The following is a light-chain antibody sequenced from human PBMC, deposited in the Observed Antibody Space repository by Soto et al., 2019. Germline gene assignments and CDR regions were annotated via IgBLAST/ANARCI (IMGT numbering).Light chain of an antibody. V-gene: IGKV1-8*01. Sequence: IRVTISAVAVSAKTGDRVTITCRASQGISSYLAWYQQKPGKAPKLLIYAASTLQSGVPSRFSGSGSGTDFTLTIISLQPDDFTPYCSEQYNSYSSRFGQRAKV. J-gene: IGKJ1*01. CDR1: QGISSY. CDR3: EQYNSYSSR. CDR2: AAS.